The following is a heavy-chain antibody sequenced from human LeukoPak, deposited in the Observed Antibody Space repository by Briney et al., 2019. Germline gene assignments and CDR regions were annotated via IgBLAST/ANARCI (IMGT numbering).Heavy chain of an antibody. CDR2: ISYDGSNK. CDR1: GFTFSSYG. D-gene: IGHD1-1*01. J-gene: IGHJ3*02. V-gene: IGHV3-30*18. CDR3: AKPYTTPDAFDI. Sequence: PGGSLRLSCAASGFTFSSYGMHWVRQAPGKGLEWVAVISYDGSNKYYADSVKGRFTISRGNSKNTLYLQMNSLRAEDTAVYYCAKPYTTPDAFDIWGQGTMVTVSS.